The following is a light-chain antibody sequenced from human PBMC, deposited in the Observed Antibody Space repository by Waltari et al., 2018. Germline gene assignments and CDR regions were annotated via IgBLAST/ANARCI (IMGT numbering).Light chain of an antibody. Sequence: DIVMTPSPLSLPVTPGEPASISCRSSESLVHSNGYSYLDWYLQKPGQSPQLLIYLSFNRASGVPDRFIGSGSGTDFTLKSSRVEAEDVGIYYCMQALETWTFGQGTKVEI. CDR1: ESLVHSNGYSY. CDR2: LSF. J-gene: IGKJ1*01. CDR3: MQALETWT. V-gene: IGKV2-28*01.